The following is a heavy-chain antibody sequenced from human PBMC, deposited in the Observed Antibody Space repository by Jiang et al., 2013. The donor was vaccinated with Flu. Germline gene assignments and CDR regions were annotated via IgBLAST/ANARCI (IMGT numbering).Heavy chain of an antibody. D-gene: IGHD3-3*01. Sequence: LLKPSETLSLTCAVYGGSFSGYYWSWIRQPPGKGLEWIGEINHSGSTNYNPSLKSRVTISVDTSKNQFSLKLSSVTAADTAVYYCAREKYYDFWSGRPFDYWGQGTLVTVSS. CDR3: AREKYYDFWSGRPFDY. CDR2: INHSGST. J-gene: IGHJ4*02. V-gene: IGHV4-34*01. CDR1: GGSFSGYY.